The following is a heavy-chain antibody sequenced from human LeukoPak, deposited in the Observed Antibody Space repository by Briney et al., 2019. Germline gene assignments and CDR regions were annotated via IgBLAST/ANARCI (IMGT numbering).Heavy chain of an antibody. CDR1: GFTFSSYA. CDR2: ISGSGGST. J-gene: IGHJ4*02. V-gene: IGHV3-23*01. D-gene: IGHD2-15*01. Sequence: PGGSLRLSCAASGFTFSSYAMSWVRQAPGKGLEWVSAISGSGGSTYYADSVKGRFTISRDNSKNTLYLQMNSLRAEDTAVYYCVKDRDIVVVVAAVDYWGQGTLVTVSS. CDR3: VKDRDIVVVVAAVDY.